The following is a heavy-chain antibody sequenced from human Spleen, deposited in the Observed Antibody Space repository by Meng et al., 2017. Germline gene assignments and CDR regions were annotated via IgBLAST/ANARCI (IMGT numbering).Heavy chain of an antibody. Sequence: QGQRQGLGPGLVKPSGTLSLTCAVSGGSISTTKWWNWVRQTPGKGLEWVGEIYHSGSTNYNPSLKSRVTMSVDKSKNQFSLKLTSVTAADTAVYYCASYNSGWPQFDSWGQGILVTVSS. V-gene: IGHV4-4*02. J-gene: IGHJ4*02. CDR2: IYHSGST. D-gene: IGHD6-19*01. CDR3: ASYNSGWPQFDS. CDR1: GGSISTTKW.